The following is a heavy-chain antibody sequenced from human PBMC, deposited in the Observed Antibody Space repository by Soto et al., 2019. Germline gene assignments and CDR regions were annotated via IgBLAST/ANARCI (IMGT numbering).Heavy chain of an antibody. V-gene: IGHV4-59*01. Sequence: PSETLSLTCTVSGGSISSYCWSWIRQPPGKGLEWVGYIYYSGSTNYNPSRKSRVTISVDTSKNQFSLKLSSVTAADTAVYYCARAAVITMVRGVIYYLDYWGQGTLVTVSS. CDR1: GGSISSYC. J-gene: IGHJ4*02. CDR2: IYYSGST. D-gene: IGHD3-10*01. CDR3: ARAAVITMVRGVIYYLDY.